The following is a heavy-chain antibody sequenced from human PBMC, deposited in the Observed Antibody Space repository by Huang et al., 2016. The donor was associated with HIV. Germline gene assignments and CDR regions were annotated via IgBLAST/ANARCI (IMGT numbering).Heavy chain of an antibody. CDR1: GASISSASYY. V-gene: IGHV4-39*01. Sequence: QVKLQESGLGLVKSSETLSLTCTVPGASISSASYYWGWIRQPPGKGLEWIGTIFHPGTTYCSPAIKSRRCRSVDTAENRVSMRLRAVTAAETAVYFCAGHWEGSCYYYYYIGVWGPGTTVTVSS. D-gene: IGHD1-26*01. CDR3: AGHWEGSCYYYYYIGV. CDR2: IFHPGTT. J-gene: IGHJ6*03.